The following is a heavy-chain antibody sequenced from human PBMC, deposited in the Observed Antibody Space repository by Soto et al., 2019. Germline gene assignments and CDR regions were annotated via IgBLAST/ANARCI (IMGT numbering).Heavy chain of an antibody. V-gene: IGHV3-23*01. D-gene: IGHD1-20*01. Sequence: GWSLRLSCEASGFTLRNYAMTWIRQAPGKGLEWVSLISANDVGTYYAESVKTRFTISTGQSRNTVYLQMDSLRADDTAIYYCAKAKNDYNWDNRPPFDYWGQGTLVTVSS. J-gene: IGHJ4*02. CDR1: GFTLRNYA. CDR2: ISANDVGT. CDR3: AKAKNDYNWDNRPPFDY.